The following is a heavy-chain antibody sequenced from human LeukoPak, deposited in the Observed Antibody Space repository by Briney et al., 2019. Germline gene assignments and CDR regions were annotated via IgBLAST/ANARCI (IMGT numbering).Heavy chain of an antibody. D-gene: IGHD5-24*01. CDR2: FDPEDGET. V-gene: IGHV1-24*01. CDR1: EYTLTELS. CDR3: ATQLMATSDAFDI. J-gene: IGHJ3*02. Sequence: GASVKVSCKVSEYTLTELSMHWVRQAPGKGLEWMGGFDPEDGETIYAQKFQGRVTMTEDTSTDTAYMELSSLRFEDTAVYYCATQLMATSDAFDIWGQGTMVTVSS.